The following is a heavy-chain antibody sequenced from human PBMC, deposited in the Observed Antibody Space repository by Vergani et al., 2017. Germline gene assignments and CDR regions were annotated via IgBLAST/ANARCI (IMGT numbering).Heavy chain of an antibody. CDR1: GFTFSSYS. CDR2: ISSSSSTI. V-gene: IGHV3-48*01. CDR3: ARGSCSSTSCYRRPNYCDYDMDV. D-gene: IGHD2-2*01. Sequence: EVQLVESGGGLVQPGGSLRLSCAASGFTFSSYSMNWVRQAPGKGLEWVSYISSSSSTIYYADSVKGRFTISRDNAKNSLYLQMNSLRAEDTAVYYCARGSCSSTSCYRRPNYCDYDMDVWGQGTTVTVSS. J-gene: IGHJ6*02.